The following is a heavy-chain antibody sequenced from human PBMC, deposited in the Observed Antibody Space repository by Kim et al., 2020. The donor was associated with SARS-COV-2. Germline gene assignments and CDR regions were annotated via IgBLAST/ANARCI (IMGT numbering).Heavy chain of an antibody. CDR3: AAHRCGGGTCYFRYLFDT. J-gene: IGHJ1*01. CDR2: FDPEQGEA. Sequence: ASVKVSCKVSGHTLSESSMHWVRQPPGKGLEWMGGFDPEQGEAIYAQQFQGRVIMTEDTVTDTAYMELSSLTSEDTAVYFCAAHRCGGGTCYFRYLFDTWGQGTHVAVSS. D-gene: IGHD2-15*01. CDR1: GHTLSESS. V-gene: IGHV1-24*01.